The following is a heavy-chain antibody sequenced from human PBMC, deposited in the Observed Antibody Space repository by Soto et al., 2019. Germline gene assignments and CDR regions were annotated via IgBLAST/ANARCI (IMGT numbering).Heavy chain of an antibody. CDR3: VKTRLADRELRRYYYGMDV. D-gene: IGHD1-26*01. CDR1: GFTFCDYA. J-gene: IGHJ6*02. CDR2: LSSSRGSA. Sequence: PGGSLRLSCSASGFTFCDYAMHWVRQFPGKGLQYVSALSSSRGSAHYIDSVKDRFTISRDTSTNTLYLQMSSLRAEDTAVYYCVKTRLADRELRRYYYGMDVWGQGTRVTVSS. V-gene: IGHV3-64D*06.